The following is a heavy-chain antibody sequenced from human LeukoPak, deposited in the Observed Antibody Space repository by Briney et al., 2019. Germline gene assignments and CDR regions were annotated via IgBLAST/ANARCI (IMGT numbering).Heavy chain of an antibody. Sequence: GGSLRLSCAASGFTFITYAMSWVRQAPGKGLEWVSAISGSGGSTYYADSVKGRFTISRDNSKNTLYLQMNSLRAEDTAVYYCAKGGICSSTSCYTFGMDVWGQGTTVTVSS. CDR2: ISGSGGST. V-gene: IGHV3-23*01. D-gene: IGHD2-2*02. CDR3: AKGGICSSTSCYTFGMDV. CDR1: GFTFITYA. J-gene: IGHJ6*02.